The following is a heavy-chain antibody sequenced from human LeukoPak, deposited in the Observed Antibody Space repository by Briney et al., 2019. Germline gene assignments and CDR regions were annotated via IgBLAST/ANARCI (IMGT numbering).Heavy chain of an antibody. CDR2: INASGGST. V-gene: IGHV1-46*01. CDR1: GYTFINYY. CDR3: ARENGYRRGFDY. J-gene: IGHJ4*02. D-gene: IGHD5-18*01. Sequence: ASVQVSCKASGYTFINYYMHWVRQAPGQGLEWMGIINASGGSTSYAQKFQGRVTMTRDTSTSTIYMELSSLRSEDTAVYYCARENGYRRGFDYWGRGTLVTVSS.